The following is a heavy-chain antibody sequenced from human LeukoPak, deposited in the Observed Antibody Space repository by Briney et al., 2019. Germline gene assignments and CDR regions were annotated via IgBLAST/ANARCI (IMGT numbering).Heavy chain of an antibody. J-gene: IGHJ5*02. CDR1: GGSISSGGYS. CDR3: ARLFTYSSSWYRAGVYNWFDP. Sequence: SETLSLTCAVSGGSISSGGYSWSWIRQPPGKGLEWIGYICHSGSTYYNPSLKSRVTISVDRSKNQFSLKLSSVTAADTAVYYCARLFTYSSSWYRAGVYNWFDPWGQGTLVTVSS. D-gene: IGHD6-13*01. CDR2: ICHSGST. V-gene: IGHV4-30-2*01.